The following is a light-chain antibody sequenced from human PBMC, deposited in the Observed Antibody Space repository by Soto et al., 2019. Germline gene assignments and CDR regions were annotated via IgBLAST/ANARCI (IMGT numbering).Light chain of an antibody. CDR2: KAS. J-gene: IGKJ1*01. V-gene: IGKV1-5*03. Sequence: DIQMTQSPSTLSASVGDRVTITCRASQSINNWLAWYQQKPGKAPKLFIFKASTLESGVPSRFSGSGSGTEFTLSISSLQPDHFATYFCQQYESFSRTFGQGTKVEIK. CDR1: QSINNW. CDR3: QQYESFSRT.